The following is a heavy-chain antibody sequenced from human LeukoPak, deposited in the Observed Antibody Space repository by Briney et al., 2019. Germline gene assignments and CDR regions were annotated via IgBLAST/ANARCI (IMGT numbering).Heavy chain of an antibody. CDR1: GFTVSSNY. D-gene: IGHD5-12*01. CDR2: IYSGGST. CDR3: ARFALGYSGYDHGGAIDY. Sequence: GGSLRLSCAASGFTVSSNYMSWVRQAPGKGLEWVSVIYSGGSTYYADSVKGRFTISRDNSKNTLYLQMNSLRAEDTAVYYCARFALGYSGYDHGGAIDYWGQGTLVTVSS. J-gene: IGHJ4*02. V-gene: IGHV3-53*01.